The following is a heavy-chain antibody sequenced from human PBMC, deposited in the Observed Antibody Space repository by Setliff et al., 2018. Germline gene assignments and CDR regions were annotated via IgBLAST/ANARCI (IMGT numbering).Heavy chain of an antibody. Sequence: PSETLSLTCKVSGDSMNSGVYYWAWIRQPPGKGLEWIGRIYSGGTTYYNSSLKSRVTISVDTSKSQFSLRLTSVTAADTAVYYCARTGTYRYFDYWGQGTRVTVSS. CDR2: IYSGGTT. CDR1: GDSMNSGVYY. J-gene: IGHJ4*02. V-gene: IGHV4-39*01. D-gene: IGHD1-1*01. CDR3: ARTGTYRYFDY.